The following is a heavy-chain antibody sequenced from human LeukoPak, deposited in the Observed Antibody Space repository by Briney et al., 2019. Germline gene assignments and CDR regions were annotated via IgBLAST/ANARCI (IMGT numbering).Heavy chain of an antibody. V-gene: IGHV4-59*01. CDR1: GGSISSYY. Sequence: PSETLSLTCTVSGGSISSYYWSWIRQPPGKGLEWIGYIYYSGSTNYNLSLKSRVTISVDTSKNQFSLKLSSVTAADTAVYYCARHDYGDWGVAFDIWGQGTMVTVSS. J-gene: IGHJ3*02. CDR3: ARHDYGDWGVAFDI. D-gene: IGHD4-17*01. CDR2: IYYSGST.